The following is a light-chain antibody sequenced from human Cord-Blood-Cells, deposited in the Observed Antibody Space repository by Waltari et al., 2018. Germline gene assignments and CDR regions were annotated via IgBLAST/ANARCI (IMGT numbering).Light chain of an antibody. J-gene: IGLJ1*01. CDR2: YDS. Sequence: SYVLTQPPSVSVAPGKTVRITCGGNNIGSKSVHWYQQKPGQAPVLVIYYDSDRPSGIPERFSGSNSGNTATLTISRVEAGDEADYYCQVWDSSSDHPYVFGTGTKVTVL. CDR1: NIGSKS. CDR3: QVWDSSSDHPYV. V-gene: IGLV3-21*04.